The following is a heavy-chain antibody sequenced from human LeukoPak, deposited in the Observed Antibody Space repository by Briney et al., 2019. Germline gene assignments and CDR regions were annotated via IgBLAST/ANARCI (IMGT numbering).Heavy chain of an antibody. CDR2: IWYDGSKK. CDR1: GFTFSSYG. Sequence: PGGSLRLSCAASGFTFSSYGMHWIRQAPGKGLEWVAVIWYDGSKKSYADSVKGRFTISRDNSKNTLYLQMNSLRAEDTAVYYCAKSNSNYFDYWGQGTLVTVSS. D-gene: IGHD4-11*01. J-gene: IGHJ4*02. V-gene: IGHV3-33*06. CDR3: AKSNSNYFDY.